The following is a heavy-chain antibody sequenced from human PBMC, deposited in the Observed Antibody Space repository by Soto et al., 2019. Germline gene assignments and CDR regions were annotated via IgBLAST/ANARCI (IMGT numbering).Heavy chain of an antibody. J-gene: IGHJ4*02. CDR2: IYSGGST. V-gene: IGHV3-53*01. CDR3: ARESGGYSYGYVFDY. D-gene: IGHD5-18*01. CDR1: GFTVSSNY. Sequence: GGSLRLSCAASGFTVSSNYMSWVRQAPGKGLEWVSVIYSGGSTYYADSVKGRFTISRDNSKNTLYLQMNSLRAEDTAVYYCARESGGYSYGYVFDYWGQGTLVTVSS.